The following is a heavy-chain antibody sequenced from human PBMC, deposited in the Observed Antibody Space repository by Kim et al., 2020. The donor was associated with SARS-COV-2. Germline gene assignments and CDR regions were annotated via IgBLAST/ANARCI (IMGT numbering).Heavy chain of an antibody. CDR2: IIPIFGTA. Sequence: SVKVSCKASGGTFSSYAISWVRQAPGQGLEWMGGIIPIFGTANYAQKFQGRVTITADESTSTAYMELSSLRSEDTAVYYCARAPLGSSGWYRRATKVGAFDIWGQGTMVTVSS. CDR1: GGTFSSYA. V-gene: IGHV1-69*13. D-gene: IGHD6-19*01. CDR3: ARAPLGSSGWYRRATKVGAFDI. J-gene: IGHJ3*02.